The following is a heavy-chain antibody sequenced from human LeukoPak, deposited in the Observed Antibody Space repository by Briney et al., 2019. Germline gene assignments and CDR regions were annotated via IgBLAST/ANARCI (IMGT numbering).Heavy chain of an antibody. D-gene: IGHD2-2*01. J-gene: IGHJ4*02. CDR3: ARAFRYCSSTSCLLFDY. V-gene: IGHV4-4*07. Sequence: SETLSLTCTVSGGSISNYYWSWIRQPAGKGLEWIGRIYSSGSTDYNPSLKSRVTMSVDTSKNQFSLNLRSVTAADTAVYYCARAFRYCSSTSCLLFDYWGQGTLVTVSS. CDR1: GGSISNYY. CDR2: IYSSGST.